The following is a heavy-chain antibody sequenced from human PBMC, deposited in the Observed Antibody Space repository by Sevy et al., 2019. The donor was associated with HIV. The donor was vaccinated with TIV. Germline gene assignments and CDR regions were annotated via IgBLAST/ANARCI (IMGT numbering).Heavy chain of an antibody. J-gene: IGHJ6*02. D-gene: IGHD2-21*01. CDR1: GYTFTSYG. CDR2: ISAYNGNT. Sequence: ASVKFSCKASGYTFTSYGISWVRQAPGQGLEWMGWISAYNGNTNYAQKLQGRVTMTTDTSTSTAYMELRSLRSDDTAVYYCARGSVVVIEQSFYYYYYGMDVWGQGTTVTVSS. V-gene: IGHV1-18*01. CDR3: ARGSVVVIEQSFYYYYYGMDV.